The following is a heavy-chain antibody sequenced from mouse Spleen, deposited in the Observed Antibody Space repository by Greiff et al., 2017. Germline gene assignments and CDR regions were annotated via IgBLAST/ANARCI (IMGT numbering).Heavy chain of an antibody. D-gene: IGHD1-1*01. J-gene: IGHJ3*01. V-gene: IGHV3-6*01. Sequence: EVKLVESGPGLVKPSQSLSLTCSVTGYSITSGYYWKWIRQAPGNKREWMGYISYDGSNNYNPSFKNRIPITRDTSKNQFFLKLNSVTTEDTATYYCARDPSLYYYGSSYGFAYWGQGTLVTVSA. CDR3: ARDPSLYYYGSSYGFAY. CDR1: GYSITSGYY. CDR2: ISYDGSN.